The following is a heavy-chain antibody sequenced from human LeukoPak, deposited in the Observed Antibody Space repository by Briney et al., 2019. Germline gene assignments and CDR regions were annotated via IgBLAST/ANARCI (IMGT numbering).Heavy chain of an antibody. D-gene: IGHD2-2*01. CDR3: AKGDTAIVPAATDY. CDR1: GFTFSGYA. V-gene: IGHV3-23*01. CDR2: ISGSGGST. J-gene: IGHJ4*02. Sequence: PGGSLRLSCAASGFTFSGYAMSWVRQAPGKGLEWVSAISGSGGSTFYADSVKGRFTISRDKSQNTVYLQMNSLRAEETAVYYCAKGDTAIVPAATDYWGQGTLVTVSS.